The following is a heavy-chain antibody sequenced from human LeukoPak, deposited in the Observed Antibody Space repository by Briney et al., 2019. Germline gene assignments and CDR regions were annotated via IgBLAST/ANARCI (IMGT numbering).Heavy chain of an antibody. CDR3: AKDFQYDIVVVPAAIGDY. V-gene: IGHV3-30*02. J-gene: IGHJ4*02. Sequence: GGSLRLSCAASGFTFSSYGMHWVRQAPGKGLEWVAFIRYDGSNKYYADSVKGRFTISRDNSKNTLYLQMNSLRAEDTAVYYCAKDFQYDIVVVPAAIGDYWGQGTLVTVSS. CDR1: GFTFSSYG. D-gene: IGHD2-2*02. CDR2: IRYDGSNK.